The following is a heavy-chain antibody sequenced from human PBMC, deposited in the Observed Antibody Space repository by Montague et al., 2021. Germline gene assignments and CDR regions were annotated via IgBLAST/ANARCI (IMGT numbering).Heavy chain of an antibody. D-gene: IGHD3-22*01. J-gene: IGHJ3*02. V-gene: IGHV4-59*13. Sequence: SETLSLTCTVSGGSISSYYWSWIRQPPGKGLEWIGYIYYSGSTNYNPSLKSRVTISEDTSKNQFSLKLSSVTAADTAVYYCARSMRATLRVAMIVYAFDIWGQGTMVTVSS. CDR1: GGSISSYY. CDR2: IYYSGST. CDR3: ARSMRATLRVAMIVYAFDI.